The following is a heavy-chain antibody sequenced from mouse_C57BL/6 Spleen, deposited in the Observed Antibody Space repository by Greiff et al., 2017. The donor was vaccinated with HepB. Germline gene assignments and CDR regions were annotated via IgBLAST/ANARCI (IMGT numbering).Heavy chain of an antibody. CDR3: ASSYGSSLYYAMDY. J-gene: IGHJ4*01. D-gene: IGHD1-1*01. CDR1: GFTFSSYG. CDR2: ISSGGSYT. Sequence: DVHLVESGGDLVKPGGSLKLSCAASGFTFSSYGMSWVRQTPDKRLEWVATISSGGSYTYYPDSVKGRFTISRDNAKNTLYLQMSSLKSEDTAMYYCASSYGSSLYYAMDYWGQGTSVTVSS. V-gene: IGHV5-6*01.